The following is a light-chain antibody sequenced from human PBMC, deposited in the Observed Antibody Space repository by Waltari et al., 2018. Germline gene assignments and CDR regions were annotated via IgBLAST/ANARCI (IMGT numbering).Light chain of an antibody. V-gene: IGLV2-23*02. CDR1: SSDVGSHNL. CDR2: EVS. J-gene: IGLJ2*01. Sequence: QSALTQPASVSGSPGQSITISCTGTSSDVGSHNLVSWYHPPPGQAPKLMIFEVSKRPAGFSNRFSGSKSGNTASLTISGLQAEDEADYYCCSHAGSSTVVFGGGTKLTVL. CDR3: CSHAGSSTVV.